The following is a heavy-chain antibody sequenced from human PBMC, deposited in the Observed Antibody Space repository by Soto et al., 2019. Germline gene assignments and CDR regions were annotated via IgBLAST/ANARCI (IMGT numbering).Heavy chain of an antibody. J-gene: IGHJ3*02. CDR1: GFTFSSYS. V-gene: IGHV3-21*01. D-gene: IGHD6-6*01. CDR3: ARNSAYIAARQAAFDI. CDR2: ISGSSSYI. Sequence: GGSLRLSCAASGFTFSSYSMNWVRQAPGKGLEWVSSISGSSSYIYYADSVKGRFTISRDNAKNSLYLQMNSLRAEDTAVYYCARNSAYIAARQAAFDIWGQGTMVTVSS.